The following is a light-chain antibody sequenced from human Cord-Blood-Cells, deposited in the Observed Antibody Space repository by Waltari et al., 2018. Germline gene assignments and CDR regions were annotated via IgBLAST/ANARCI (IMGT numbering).Light chain of an antibody. V-gene: IGKV1-39*01. Sequence: DIQMTQSPSSLSASVGDRVTITCRASQSISSYLNWYQQKPGKAPKLLIYAASSLQSGVPSRFSGSGSGTEFTLTINSLQTEDFATYYCQQSYSTPYTFGQGTKLEIK. CDR1: QSISSY. CDR3: QQSYSTPYT. CDR2: AAS. J-gene: IGKJ2*01.